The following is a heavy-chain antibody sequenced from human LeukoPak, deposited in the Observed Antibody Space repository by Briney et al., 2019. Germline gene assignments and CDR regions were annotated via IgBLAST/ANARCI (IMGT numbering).Heavy chain of an antibody. J-gene: IGHJ6*03. CDR3: ARGRYCSGGSCYPYYYYYYMDV. CDR2: INHSGIT. Sequence: SETLSLTCAVYGRSFSGYYWTWIRQTPGKGLEWIGEINHSGITDYNPSLRSRVTISVDTSKNQFSLKLSSVTAADTAVYYCARGRYCSGGSCYPYYYYYYMDVWGKGTTVTVSS. V-gene: IGHV4-34*01. CDR1: GRSFSGYY. D-gene: IGHD2-15*01.